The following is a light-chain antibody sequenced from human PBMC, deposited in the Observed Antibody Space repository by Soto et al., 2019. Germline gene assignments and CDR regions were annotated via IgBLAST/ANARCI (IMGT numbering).Light chain of an antibody. CDR2: WAS. CDR1: QSVLYSSNNKNY. V-gene: IGKV4-1*01. Sequence: DIVMTQSPDSLAVSLGERATINCKSSQSVLYSSNNKNYVAWYQQKPGQPPKLIVYWASTRESGVPDRFSGSGSGKDFTLTISSLQPEDFATYYCQQSYSTPRTFGQGTKVDIK. CDR3: QQSYSTPRT. J-gene: IGKJ1*01.